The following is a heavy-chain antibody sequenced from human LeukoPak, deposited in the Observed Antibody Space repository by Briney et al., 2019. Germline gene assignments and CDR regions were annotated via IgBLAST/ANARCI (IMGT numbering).Heavy chain of an antibody. CDR2: ICSSGST. CDR1: GGSISSYC. V-gene: IGHV4-4*07. CDR3: ARDRGSDGSDQLDP. Sequence: PSETLSLTCTVSGGSISSYCWIWIRQPAGKGLEWIGRICSSGSTIYNPSLKSRVTMSLDMSNNQFSLELSSVTAADTAVYYCARDRGSDGSDQLDPWGQGTLVTVSS. D-gene: IGHD3-10*01. J-gene: IGHJ5*02.